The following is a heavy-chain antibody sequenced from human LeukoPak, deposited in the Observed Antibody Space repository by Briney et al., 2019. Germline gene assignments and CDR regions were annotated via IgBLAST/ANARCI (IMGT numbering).Heavy chain of an antibody. CDR3: AKGSKGYTSYYFDY. CDR1: EFSFSGYA. CDR2: ISGSGGST. V-gene: IGHV3-23*01. Sequence: GGSLRLSCAASEFSFSGYAMSWVRQAPGKGLEWVSTISGSGGSTFYADSVMGRFTISRDNSKNTLFLQMSSLRAEDTAIYYCAKGSKGYTSYYFDYWGQGTLVTVSS. J-gene: IGHJ4*02. D-gene: IGHD2-2*02.